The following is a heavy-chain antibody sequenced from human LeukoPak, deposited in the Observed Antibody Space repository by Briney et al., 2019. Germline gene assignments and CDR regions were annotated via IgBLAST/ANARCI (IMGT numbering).Heavy chain of an antibody. V-gene: IGHV3-23*01. CDR3: AKDVTMIVVVGNYFDY. J-gene: IGHJ4*02. CDR1: GFTFSSYA. Sequence: GESLRLSCAASGFTFSSYAMSWVRQGPGKGLEWVSTISGSGGSTYYADSVKGRFTISRDNSKNTLYLQMNSLRAEDTAVYFCAKDVTMIVVVGNYFDYWGQGTLVTVSS. CDR2: ISGSGGST. D-gene: IGHD3-22*01.